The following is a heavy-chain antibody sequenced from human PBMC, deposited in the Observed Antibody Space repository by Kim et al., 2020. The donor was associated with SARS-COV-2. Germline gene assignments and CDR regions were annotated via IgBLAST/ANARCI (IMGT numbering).Heavy chain of an antibody. D-gene: IGHD6-13*01. J-gene: IGHJ6*02. V-gene: IGHV3-11*01. CDR1: GFTFSDYY. CDR2: ISSSGSTI. Sequence: GGSLRLSCAASGFTFSDYYMSWIRQAPGKGLEWVSYISSSGSTIYYADSVKGRFTISRDNAKNSLYLQMNSLRAEDTAVYYCARVRGAAGPFYYYYGMDVWGQGTPVTVSS. CDR3: ARVRGAAGPFYYYYGMDV.